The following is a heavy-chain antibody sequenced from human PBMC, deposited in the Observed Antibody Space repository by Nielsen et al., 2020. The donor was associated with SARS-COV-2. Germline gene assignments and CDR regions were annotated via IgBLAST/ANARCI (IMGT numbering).Heavy chain of an antibody. CDR1: GFTFSSYA. Sequence: GGSLRLSCAASGFTFSSYAMNWVRQAPGKGLEWVSVIYRDGTTQYADFVKGRFTISRDTSKNTLYLQMNSLRAEDTAVYYCARDPAAVGFGEFPSDYWGQGTLVTVSS. CDR2: IYRDGTT. J-gene: IGHJ4*02. D-gene: IGHD3-10*01. CDR3: ARDPAAVGFGEFPSDY. V-gene: IGHV3-53*01.